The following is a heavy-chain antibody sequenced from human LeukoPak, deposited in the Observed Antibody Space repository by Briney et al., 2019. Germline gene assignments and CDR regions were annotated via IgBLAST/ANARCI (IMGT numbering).Heavy chain of an antibody. Sequence: ASVKVSCKASGYTFTGDYMHWVRQAPGQGLEWMGWINPNSGGTNYAQKFQGRVTMTRDTSISTAYMELSRLRSDDTAVYYCARDRQRLPYYYFYYMDVWGKGTTVTVSS. CDR1: GYTFTGDY. D-gene: IGHD6-25*01. CDR3: ARDRQRLPYYYFYYMDV. CDR2: INPNSGGT. V-gene: IGHV1-2*02. J-gene: IGHJ6*03.